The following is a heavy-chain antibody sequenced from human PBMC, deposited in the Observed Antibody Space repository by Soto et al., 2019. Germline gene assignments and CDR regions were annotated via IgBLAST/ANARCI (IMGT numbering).Heavy chain of an antibody. Sequence: SETLSLTCTVSGGSISSGDYYWSWTRQPPGKGLEWIGYIYYSGSTYYNPSLKSRVTISVDTSKNQFSLKLSSVTAADTAVCYCARVRSGSPSIGEYFDYWGQGTLVTVSS. CDR3: ARVRSGSPSIGEYFDY. CDR1: GGSISSGDYY. V-gene: IGHV4-30-4*01. J-gene: IGHJ4*02. D-gene: IGHD1-26*01. CDR2: IYYSGST.